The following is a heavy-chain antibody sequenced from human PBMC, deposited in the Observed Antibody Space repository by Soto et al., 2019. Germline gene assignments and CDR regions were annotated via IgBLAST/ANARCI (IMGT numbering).Heavy chain of an antibody. V-gene: IGHV4-59*03. CDR1: GGSITSYH. CDR2: TSYTGNT. Sequence: SETLSLTCVVSGGSITSYHWSWIRQFPGKGLEWIAYTSYTGNTNYNPSLQSRVTISMDTSKNQLSLKLTSMTAADTAVYYCAKTRLYDNNEYHRDGFDVWGPGTAVTVSS. D-gene: IGHD3-22*01. J-gene: IGHJ3*01. CDR3: AKTRLYDNNEYHRDGFDV.